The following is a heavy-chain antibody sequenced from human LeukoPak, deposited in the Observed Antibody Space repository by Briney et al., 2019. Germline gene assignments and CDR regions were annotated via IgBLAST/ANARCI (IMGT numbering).Heavy chain of an antibody. CDR1: GGSFSGYY. V-gene: IGHV4-34*01. J-gene: IGHJ4*02. D-gene: IGHD5-18*01. CDR2: INHSGST. CDR3: ARGGDTAMAFDY. Sequence: PSETLSLTCAVYGGSFSGYYWSWIRKPPGKGLEWIGEINHSGSTNYNPSLKSRVTISVDTSKNQFSLKLSSVTAADTAVYYCARGGDTAMAFDYWGQGTLVTVSS.